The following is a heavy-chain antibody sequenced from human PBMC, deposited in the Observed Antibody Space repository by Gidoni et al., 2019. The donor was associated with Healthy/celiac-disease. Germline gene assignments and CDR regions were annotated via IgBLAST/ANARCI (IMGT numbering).Heavy chain of an antibody. CDR1: GGSVSSGSYY. J-gene: IGHJ3*02. V-gene: IGHV4-61*01. Sequence: QVQLQESGPGLVKPSETLSLTCTVSGGSVSSGSYYWSWIRQPPGKGLEWIGYIYYSGSTNYNPSLKSRVTISVDTSKNQFSLKLSSVTAADTAVYYCAREGAGLAAAADDAFDIWGQGTMVTVSS. CDR3: AREGAGLAAAADDAFDI. D-gene: IGHD6-13*01. CDR2: IYYSGST.